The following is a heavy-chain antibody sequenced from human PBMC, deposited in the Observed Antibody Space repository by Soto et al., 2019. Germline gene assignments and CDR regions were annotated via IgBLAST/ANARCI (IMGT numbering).Heavy chain of an antibody. CDR3: ARGWGYDSNDYYYAY. J-gene: IGHJ4*02. V-gene: IGHV1-69*01. CDR2: IIPIFGTA. CDR1: ESTFSRHA. D-gene: IGHD3-22*01. Sequence: QVQLVQSGAEVRKPGSSVKVSCKASESTFSRHAISWVRQAPGQGLEWMGGIIPIFGTANHAQKFQGRVTIIADESTSTVYMELSSLRSEDTAMYYCARGWGYDSNDYYYAYWGQGTLVIVSS.